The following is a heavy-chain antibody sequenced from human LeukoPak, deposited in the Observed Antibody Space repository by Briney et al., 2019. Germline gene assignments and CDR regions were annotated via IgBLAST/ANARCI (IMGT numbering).Heavy chain of an antibody. CDR3: AKDVGCCTNGVCYTHYYYYYGMDV. D-gene: IGHD2-8*01. Sequence: GRSLRLSCAASGFTFDDYAMPWVRQTPGKGLEWVSGISWNSGSIGYADSVKGRFTISRDNAKNSLYLQMNSLRAEDTALYYCAKDVGCCTNGVCYTHYYYYYGMDVWGQGTTVTVSS. J-gene: IGHJ6*02. V-gene: IGHV3-9*01. CDR2: ISWNSGSI. CDR1: GFTFDDYA.